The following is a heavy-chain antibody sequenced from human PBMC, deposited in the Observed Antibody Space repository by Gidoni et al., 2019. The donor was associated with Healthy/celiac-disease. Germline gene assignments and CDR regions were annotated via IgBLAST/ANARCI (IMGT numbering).Heavy chain of an antibody. CDR1: GFTFSSYS. CDR2: ISSSSSYI. V-gene: IGHV3-21*01. Sequence: EVQLVESGGGLVKPGGSLRLSSAASGFTFSSYSMNWVRQAPGKGLEWVSSISSSSSYIYYADSVKGRFTISRDNAKNSLYLQMNSLRAEDTAVYYCARGGRAGDWFDPWGQGTLVTVSS. J-gene: IGHJ5*02. CDR3: ARGGRAGDWFDP. D-gene: IGHD3-10*01.